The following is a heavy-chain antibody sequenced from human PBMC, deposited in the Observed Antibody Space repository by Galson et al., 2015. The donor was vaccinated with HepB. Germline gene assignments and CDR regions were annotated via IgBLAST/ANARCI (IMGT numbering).Heavy chain of an antibody. CDR2: IYYSGST. V-gene: IGHV4-59*01. J-gene: IGHJ6*02. Sequence: LTCTVSGGSISSYYWSWIRQPPGKGLEWIGYIYYSGSTNYNPSLKSRVTISVDTSKNQFSLKLSSVTAADTAVYYCARVTGNTMIVGGSMDVWGQGTTVTVSS. CDR3: ARVTGNTMIVGGSMDV. CDR1: GGSISSYY. D-gene: IGHD3-22*01.